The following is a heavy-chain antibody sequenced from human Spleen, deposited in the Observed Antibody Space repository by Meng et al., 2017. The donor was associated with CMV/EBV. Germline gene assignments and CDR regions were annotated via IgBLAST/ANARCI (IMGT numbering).Heavy chain of an antibody. D-gene: IGHD3-10*01. Sequence: GESLKISCAASGFTFSSNWMSWVRQAPGKGLEWLANIKEDGSEKYYLGSVKGRFTIARDNAKNSLYLQMDSLRAEDTAVYYCARDTTLGGFRFGEWGHWFDLWGQGTLVTVSS. J-gene: IGHJ5*02. CDR1: GFTFSSNW. CDR2: IKEDGSEK. CDR3: ARDTTLGGFRFGEWGHWFDL. V-gene: IGHV3-7*01.